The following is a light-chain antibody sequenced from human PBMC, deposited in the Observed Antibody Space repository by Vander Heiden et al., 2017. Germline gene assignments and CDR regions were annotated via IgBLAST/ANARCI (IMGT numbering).Light chain of an antibody. Sequence: DIQMTQSPSSLSASVGDRVTITCQASQDISTFLNWYQQKPGKAPKLLIYDASNLETGVPSKFSGSGSGTDFTFTISSLQPEDIATYYCQQEDNLLLTFGGGTKVEIK. J-gene: IGKJ4*01. CDR3: QQEDNLLLT. CDR2: DAS. V-gene: IGKV1-33*01. CDR1: QDISTF.